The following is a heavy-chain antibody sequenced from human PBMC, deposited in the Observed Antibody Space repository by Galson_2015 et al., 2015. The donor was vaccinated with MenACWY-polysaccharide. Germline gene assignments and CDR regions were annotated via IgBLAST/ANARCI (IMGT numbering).Heavy chain of an antibody. CDR1: GYTFKEYH. Sequence: SVKVSCKASGYTFKEYHIHWVRQAPGLGPEWMGRISPDSGGTNYAQKSQGRVTMTRDTSISTAYMELSRLRSDDTAVYYCARGLLVPGAFDIWGLGTMVTVSS. V-gene: IGHV1-2*06. CDR3: ARGLLVPGAFDI. CDR2: ISPDSGGT. D-gene: IGHD6-13*01. J-gene: IGHJ3*02.